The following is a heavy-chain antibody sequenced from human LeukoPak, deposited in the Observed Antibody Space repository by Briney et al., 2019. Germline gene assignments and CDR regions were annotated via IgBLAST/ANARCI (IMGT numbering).Heavy chain of an antibody. J-gene: IGHJ6*03. CDR3: AKGSEYLWGSLQSYYFYYMDV. V-gene: IGHV3-23*01. Sequence: GGSLRLSCAASGFSFISSAMSWVRQPPGKGLEWVSAISSSGATTYYADPVKGRFTISRDNAKNSLYLQMNSLRADDTAVYYCAKGSEYLWGSLQSYYFYYMDVWGKGTTVTVSS. CDR1: GFSFISSA. CDR2: ISSSGATT. D-gene: IGHD3-16*01.